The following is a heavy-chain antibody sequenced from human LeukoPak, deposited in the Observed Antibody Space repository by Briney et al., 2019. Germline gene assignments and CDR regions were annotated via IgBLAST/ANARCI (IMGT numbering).Heavy chain of an antibody. V-gene: IGHV3-7*01. CDR1: GFTFSNNW. CDR2: VKKDASEM. Sequence: GGSLRLSCAASGFTFSNNWMTWVRQAPGKGLEWVASVKKDASEMYYVDSVKGRFTISRDNAKNSLYLQMSSLRVEDTAVYYCARARYCSSTSCYLDYWGQGTLVTVSS. CDR3: ARARYCSSTSCYLDY. J-gene: IGHJ4*02. D-gene: IGHD2-2*01.